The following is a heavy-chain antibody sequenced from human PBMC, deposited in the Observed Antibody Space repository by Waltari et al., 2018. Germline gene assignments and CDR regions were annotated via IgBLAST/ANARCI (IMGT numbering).Heavy chain of an antibody. V-gene: IGHV1-18*01. CDR1: GYTFTSYG. D-gene: IGHD6-13*01. J-gene: IGHJ5*02. CDR3: ARVATKQALLKQQLGFWFDP. Sequence: QVQLVQSGAEVKKPGASVKVSCKAYGYTFTSYGISWVRQAPGQGLEWMGWISAYNGNTNYAQKLQGRVTMTTDTSTSTAYMELRSLRSDDTAVYYCARVATKQALLKQQLGFWFDPWGQGTLVTVSS. CDR2: ISAYNGNT.